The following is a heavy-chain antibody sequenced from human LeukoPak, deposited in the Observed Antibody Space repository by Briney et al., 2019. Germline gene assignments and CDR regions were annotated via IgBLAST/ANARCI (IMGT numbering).Heavy chain of an antibody. Sequence: PSGAVSLTCVVYGVSFSGYYWSWIRQPPGKGLEWIGEINHSGSTNYNPSLKSRVTISVDTSKNQFSLKLRSVTAADTAVYYCARTRWLQSLFDYWGQGTLVT. D-gene: IGHD5-24*01. CDR1: GVSFSGYY. CDR3: ARTRWLQSLFDY. J-gene: IGHJ4*02. V-gene: IGHV4-34*01. CDR2: INHSGST.